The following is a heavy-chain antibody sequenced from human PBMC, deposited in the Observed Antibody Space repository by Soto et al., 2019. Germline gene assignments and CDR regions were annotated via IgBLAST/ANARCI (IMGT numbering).Heavy chain of an antibody. Sequence: QTTLKESGPPVVKPTETLTLTCTFSGFSLTTSGVGVGWVRQSPGKAPEWLALIYWDDDKRYSTSLKSRLTITKDTSKNQVVLTMANVDPADTATYYCAHRVLRTVFGLVTTTAIYFDFWGQGTPVVVSS. V-gene: IGHV2-5*02. CDR1: GFSLTTSGVG. J-gene: IGHJ4*02. D-gene: IGHD3-3*01. CDR3: AHRVLRTVFGLVTTTAIYFDF. CDR2: IYWDDDK.